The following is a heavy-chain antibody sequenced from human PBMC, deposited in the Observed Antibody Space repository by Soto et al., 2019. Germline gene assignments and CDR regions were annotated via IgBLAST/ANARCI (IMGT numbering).Heavy chain of an antibody. CDR3: ARMASAGTLNWFDP. CDR2: MNPGSGKT. J-gene: IGHJ5*02. CDR1: GYTFINFD. Sequence: GASVKVSFKASGYTFINFDISWLRQAAGQGLEWLGWMNPGSGKTGYASKFQGRVAMTRDASTGTSHLELSSLTSDDTAVYYCARMASAGTLNWFDPWGQGTLVTSPQ. V-gene: IGHV1-8*02. D-gene: IGHD6-13*01.